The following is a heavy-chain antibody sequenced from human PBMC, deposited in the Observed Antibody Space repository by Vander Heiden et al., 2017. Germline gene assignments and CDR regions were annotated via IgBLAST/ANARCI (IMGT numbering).Heavy chain of an antibody. CDR3: ARDDYGKFDL. Sequence: HVQLVQSGAEVKRPGASVKVSCKTSGYSFTAYYRHWVRQARGQGLEWMGWIDPNNGGTDYAQNFQGRVTMTKDTSIATVYVELSSLRSDDTALYYCARDDYGKFDLWGQGTLVTVSS. CDR1: GYSFTAYY. D-gene: IGHD3-16*01. CDR2: IDPNNGGT. J-gene: IGHJ5*02. V-gene: IGHV1-2*02.